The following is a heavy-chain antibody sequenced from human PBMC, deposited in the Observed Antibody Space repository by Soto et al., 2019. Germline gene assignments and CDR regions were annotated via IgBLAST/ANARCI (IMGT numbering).Heavy chain of an antibody. CDR1: GFTFSSYG. CDR3: ARDRALVLTGYHEDYYYYGMDV. Sequence: QVQLVESGGGVVQPGRSLRLSCAASGFTFSSYGMNWVRQAPGKGLEWVAVIWYDGSNKYYADSVKGRFTISRDNSKNTLYLQMNSQRAEDTAVYYCARDRALVLTGYHEDYYYYGMDVWGQGTTVTVSS. V-gene: IGHV3-33*01. CDR2: IWYDGSNK. J-gene: IGHJ6*02. D-gene: IGHD3-9*01.